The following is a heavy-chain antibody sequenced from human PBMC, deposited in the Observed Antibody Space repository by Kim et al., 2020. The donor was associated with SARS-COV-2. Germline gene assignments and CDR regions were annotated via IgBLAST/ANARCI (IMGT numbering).Heavy chain of an antibody. CDR1: GGSFSGYY. D-gene: IGHD6-19*01. Sequence: SETLSLTCAVYGGSFSGYYWSWIRQPPGKGLEWIGEINHSGSTNYNPSLKSRVTISVDTSKNQFSLKLSSVTAADTAVYYCARGIAVAGVYYFDYWGQGTLVTVSS. CDR3: ARGIAVAGVYYFDY. CDR2: INHSGST. J-gene: IGHJ4*02. V-gene: IGHV4-34*01.